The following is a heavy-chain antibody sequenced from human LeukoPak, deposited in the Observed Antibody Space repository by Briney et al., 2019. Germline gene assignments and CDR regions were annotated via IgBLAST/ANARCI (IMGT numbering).Heavy chain of an antibody. CDR2: IYTSGST. Sequence: KPSETLSLTCTVSGGSISSYYWSWIRQPAGKGLEWIGRIYTSGSTNYNPSLKSRVTMSVDTSKNQFSLKLSSVTAADTAVYYCARDSGRTGTDAFDIWGQGTMVTVSS. CDR1: GGSISSYY. D-gene: IGHD1-1*01. J-gene: IGHJ3*02. CDR3: ARDSGRTGTDAFDI. V-gene: IGHV4-4*07.